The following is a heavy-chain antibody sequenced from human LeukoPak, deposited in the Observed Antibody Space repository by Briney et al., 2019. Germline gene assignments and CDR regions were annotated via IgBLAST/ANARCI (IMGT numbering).Heavy chain of an antibody. Sequence: PSETLSLTCSVSGGSISSFYWSWVRQPPGKGLEWIGEINHSGSTNYNPSLKSRVTISVDTSKNQFSLKLSSVTAADTAVYYCARGWFRLDYWGQGTLVTVSS. CDR1: GGSISSFY. CDR2: INHSGST. V-gene: IGHV4-34*01. CDR3: ARGWFRLDY. D-gene: IGHD3-10*01. J-gene: IGHJ4*02.